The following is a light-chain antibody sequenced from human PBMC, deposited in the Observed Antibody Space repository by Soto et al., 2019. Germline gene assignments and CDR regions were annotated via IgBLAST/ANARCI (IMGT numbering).Light chain of an antibody. J-gene: IGKJ1*01. Sequence: EIVLTQSPGTLSLSPGDRATLACRASQSVSGSYLAWYQQKPGQATRLIIYATYSRATGIPAKFSGSGSGTEFTPTINSLQSEDSAVYDCQQYNNWHTWTCGQGTKVDIK. V-gene: IGKV3D-20*02. CDR2: ATY. CDR1: QSVSGSY. CDR3: QQYNNWHTWT.